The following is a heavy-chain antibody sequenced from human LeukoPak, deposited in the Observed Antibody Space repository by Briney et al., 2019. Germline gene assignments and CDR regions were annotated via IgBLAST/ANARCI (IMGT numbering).Heavy chain of an antibody. D-gene: IGHD3-10*01. CDR3: ARDLGSGPYYYYGMDV. V-gene: IGHV4-39*07. Sequence: SETLSLTCTVSGGSISSSSYYWGWIRQPPGKGLEWIGSIYYSGSTYYNPSLKSRVTISVDTSKNQFSLKLSSVTAADTAVYYCARDLGSGPYYYYGMDVWGQGTTVTVSS. CDR2: IYYSGST. J-gene: IGHJ6*02. CDR1: GGSISSSSYY.